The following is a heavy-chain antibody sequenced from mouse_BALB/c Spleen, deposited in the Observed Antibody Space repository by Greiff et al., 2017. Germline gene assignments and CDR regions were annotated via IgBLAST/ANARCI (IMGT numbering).Heavy chain of an antibody. D-gene: IGHD1-2*01. CDR3: AREEFITTATYAMDY. Sequence: EVQLVESGGGLVKPGGSLKLSCAPSGFTFSSYAMSWVRQSPEKRLEWVAEISSGGSYTYYPDTVTGRFTISRDNAKNTLYLEMSSLRSEDTAMYYCAREEFITTATYAMDYWGQGTSVTVSS. J-gene: IGHJ4*01. CDR2: ISSGGSYT. V-gene: IGHV5-9-4*01. CDR1: GFTFSSYA.